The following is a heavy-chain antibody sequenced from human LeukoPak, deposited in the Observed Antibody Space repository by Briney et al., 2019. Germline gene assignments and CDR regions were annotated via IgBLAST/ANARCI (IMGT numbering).Heavy chain of an antibody. D-gene: IGHD3-22*01. CDR2: IYYSGRT. V-gene: IGHV4-59*11. Sequence: SETLSLTCTVSGGSISSHYWSWIRQPPGKGLQWIGYIYYSGRTNYNPSLKSRITMSVDTSKSQFSLKLSSVTAADTAVYYCARGPFDYYDSSGYSHFDALDIWGQGTMVTVSS. CDR1: GGSISSHY. CDR3: ARGPFDYYDSSGYSHFDALDI. J-gene: IGHJ3*02.